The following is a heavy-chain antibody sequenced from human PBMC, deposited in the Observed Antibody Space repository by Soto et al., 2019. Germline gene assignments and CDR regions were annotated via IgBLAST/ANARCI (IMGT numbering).Heavy chain of an antibody. J-gene: IGHJ6*02. CDR2: INPNGGSA. V-gene: IGHV1-46*02. CDR1: GYTFNTYY. D-gene: IGHD5-18*01. Sequence: ASVKVSCKASGYTFNTYYIHWVRQAPGQGLEWMALINPNGGSATYAQGFQGRVTLTRDTSTSTVYMELSSLRSEDTALYYCARDPNGYKSGLRSRYHYGMDVWGQGTTVTVSS. CDR3: ARDPNGYKSGLRSRYHYGMDV.